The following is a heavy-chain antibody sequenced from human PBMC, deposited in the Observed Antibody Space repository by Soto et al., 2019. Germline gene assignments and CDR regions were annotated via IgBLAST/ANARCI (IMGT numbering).Heavy chain of an antibody. J-gene: IGHJ4*02. CDR3: ARIARQYSSSSALDY. V-gene: IGHV1-18*04. D-gene: IGHD6-6*01. Sequence: ASGKVSCKASGYTFTSYGISWVRQAPGQGLEWMGWISAYNGNTNYAQKLQGRVTMTTDTSTSTAYMELRSLRSDDTAVYYCARIARQYSSSSALDYWGQGTLVTVSS. CDR1: GYTFTSYG. CDR2: ISAYNGNT.